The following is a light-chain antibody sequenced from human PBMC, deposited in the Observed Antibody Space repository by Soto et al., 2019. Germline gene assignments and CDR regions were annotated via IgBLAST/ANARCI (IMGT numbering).Light chain of an antibody. CDR1: QTISSW. J-gene: IGKJ1*01. CDR3: QQYSSYSRWT. CDR2: KAS. V-gene: IGKV1-5*03. Sequence: IQMVLSPSTVSGSVADRVTITCRSSQTISSWLAWYQQKPGKAPKLLIYKASTLESGVPSRFSGSGSGTEFTLTISSLQPEDLATYFCQQYSSYSRWTFGQGTKVDIK.